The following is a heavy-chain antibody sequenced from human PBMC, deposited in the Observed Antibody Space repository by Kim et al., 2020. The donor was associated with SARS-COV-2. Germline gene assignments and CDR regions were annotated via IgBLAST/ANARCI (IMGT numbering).Heavy chain of an antibody. D-gene: IGHD3-10*01. V-gene: IGHV3-7*03. CDR3: ARAPHGSGSLYYFDY. J-gene: IGHJ4*02. CDR2: MKQDGSEK. Sequence: GGSLRLSCAASGFTFSSYWMSWVRQPPGKGLEWVANMKQDGSEKYYVDSVKGRFTTSRDNAKNSLYLQRSSLRADDTAVYYCARAPHGSGSLYYFDYWGQGTLVIVSS. CDR1: GFTFSSYW.